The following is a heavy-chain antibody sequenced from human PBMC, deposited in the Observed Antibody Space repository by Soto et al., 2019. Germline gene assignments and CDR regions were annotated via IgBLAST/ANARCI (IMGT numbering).Heavy chain of an antibody. V-gene: IGHV4-59*08. CDR3: ASYDILTATFDY. CDR2: IHYSGST. D-gene: IGHD3-9*01. J-gene: IGHJ4*02. Sequence: PSETLSLTCTVSGGSISSYYWSWIRQPPGKGLEWIGYIHYSGSTNYNPSLKSRVTISVDTSKNQFSLKLSSVTAADTAVYYCASYDILTATFDYWGQGTLVTVSS. CDR1: GGSISSYY.